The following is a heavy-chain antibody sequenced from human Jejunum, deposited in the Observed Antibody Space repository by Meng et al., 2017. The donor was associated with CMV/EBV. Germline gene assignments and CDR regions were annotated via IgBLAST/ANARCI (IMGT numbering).Heavy chain of an antibody. CDR2: IYTSGST. CDR1: AGRSSGYY. Sequence: HVRLSESGPGLGKPSQSLSLACFGSAGRSSGYYWSWIWQPAGKGLEWIGRIYTSGSTHYNPSLKSRLTMSVDLAKNQISLKLSSVTAADTAVYYCARESGSYYWFDPWGQGTLVTVSS. V-gene: IGHV4-4*07. J-gene: IGHJ5*02. D-gene: IGHD1-26*01. CDR3: ARESGSYYWFDP.